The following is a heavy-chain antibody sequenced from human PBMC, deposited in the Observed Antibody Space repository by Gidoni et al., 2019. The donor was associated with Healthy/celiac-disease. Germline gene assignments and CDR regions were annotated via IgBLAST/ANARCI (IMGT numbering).Heavy chain of an antibody. CDR3: ARDGVVVPAATYYYYYYGMDV. Sequence: EVQLVESGGGLVKPGGSLRLSCAASGFTFSSYSMNWVRQAPGKGLEWVSSISSSSSYIYYADSVKGRFTISRDNAKNSLYLQMNGLRAEDTAVYYCARDGVVVPAATYYYYYYGMDVWGQGTTVTVSS. D-gene: IGHD2-2*01. V-gene: IGHV3-21*01. J-gene: IGHJ6*02. CDR2: ISSSSSYI. CDR1: GFTFSSYS.